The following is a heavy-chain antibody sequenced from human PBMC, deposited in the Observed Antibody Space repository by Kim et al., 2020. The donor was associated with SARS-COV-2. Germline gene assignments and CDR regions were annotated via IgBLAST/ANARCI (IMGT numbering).Heavy chain of an antibody. CDR2: IWYDGSNK. V-gene: IGHV3-33*01. CDR1: GFTFSSYG. J-gene: IGHJ4*02. Sequence: GGSLRLSCAASGFTFSSYGMHWVRQAPGKGLEWVADIWYDGSNKYYGDSVKGRFTISRDNSKNTFYLQMNSLRAEDTAVYYCARGGCKSTSCYDYWGQGTLVTVSS. D-gene: IGHD2-2*01. CDR3: ARGGCKSTSCYDY.